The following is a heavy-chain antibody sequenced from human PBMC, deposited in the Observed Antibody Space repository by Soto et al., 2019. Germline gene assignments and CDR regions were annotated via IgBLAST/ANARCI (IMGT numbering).Heavy chain of an antibody. D-gene: IGHD1-20*01. V-gene: IGHV5-10-1*01. CDR2: IDPSDSHT. CDR3: ARGYHWNPPDF. CDR1: GDIFTTYW. J-gene: IGHJ4*02. Sequence: GESLKISCEGSGDIFTTYWSSGGRQMPGKGLEWMGRIDPSDSHTKYSPSFQGHVTFSVDKSISTAYLQWSSLKASDTAMYYCARGYHWNPPDFWGQGTLVTVSS.